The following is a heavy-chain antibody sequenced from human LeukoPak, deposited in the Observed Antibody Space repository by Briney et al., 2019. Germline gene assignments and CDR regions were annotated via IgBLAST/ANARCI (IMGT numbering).Heavy chain of an antibody. CDR2: IYYSGST. V-gene: IGHV4-30-4*08. CDR1: GGSISSGDYY. Sequence: SETLSLTCTVSGGSISSGDYYWGWIRQPPGKGLEWIGYIYYSGSTYYNPSLKSRVTISVDTSKNQFSLKLSSVTAADTAVYYCARNLVPAAFDYWGQGTLVTVSS. J-gene: IGHJ4*02. D-gene: IGHD2-2*01. CDR3: ARNLVPAAFDY.